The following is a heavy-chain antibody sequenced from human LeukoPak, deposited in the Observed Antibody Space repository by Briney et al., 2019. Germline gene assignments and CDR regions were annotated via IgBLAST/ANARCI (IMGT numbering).Heavy chain of an antibody. CDR2: INTNTGNP. CDR3: ARVYAISHYYYSMDV. D-gene: IGHD2-8*01. V-gene: IGHV7-4-1*02. Sequence: GASVKVSCKASGYTFTSYAMNWVRQAPGQGLEWMGWINTNTGNPTYAQGFTGRFVFSLDTSVSTAYLQISSLKAEDTAVYYCARVYAISHYYYSMDVWGKGTTVTVSS. CDR1: GYTFTSYA. J-gene: IGHJ6*03.